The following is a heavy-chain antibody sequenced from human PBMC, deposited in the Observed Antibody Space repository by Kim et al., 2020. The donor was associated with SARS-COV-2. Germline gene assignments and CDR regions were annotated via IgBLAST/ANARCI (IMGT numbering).Heavy chain of an antibody. CDR2: ISGSGGST. CDR1: GFTFSSYA. J-gene: IGHJ6*02. CDR3: AKDGPPTTVTTYRILGFRQRTEDYYYYYGMDV. V-gene: IGHV3-23*01. D-gene: IGHD4-17*01. Sequence: GGSLRLSCAASGFTFSSYAMSWVRQAPGKGLEWVSAISGSGGSTYYADSVKGRFTISRDNSKNTLYLQMNSLRAEDTAVYYCAKDGPPTTVTTYRILGFRQRTEDYYYYYGMDVWGQGTTVTVSS.